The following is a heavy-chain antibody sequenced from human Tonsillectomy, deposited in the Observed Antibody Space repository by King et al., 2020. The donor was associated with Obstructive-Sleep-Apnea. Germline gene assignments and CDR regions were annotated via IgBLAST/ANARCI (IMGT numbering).Heavy chain of an antibody. CDR3: GRQRVHFPGTPDAFDI. CDR2: IYYSGST. CDR1: GGSISSYY. D-gene: IGHD1-14*01. J-gene: IGHJ3*02. V-gene: IGHV4-59*08. Sequence: VQLQESGPGLVKPSETLSLTCTVSGGSISSYYWSWIRQPPGKGLEWIGYIYYSGSTNYNPSRKSRVTISVDTSKNQFALKLSSVTAADTAGYYCGRQRVHFPGTPDAFDIWGQGTMVTVSS.